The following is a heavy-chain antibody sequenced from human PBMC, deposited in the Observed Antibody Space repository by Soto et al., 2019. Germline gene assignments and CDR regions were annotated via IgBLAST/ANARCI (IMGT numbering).Heavy chain of an antibody. D-gene: IGHD6-19*01. J-gene: IGHJ4*02. CDR2: MNSDGTTT. CDR3: VRGTSGWPGMDY. Sequence: PGGSLRLSCAASGFTFSTYWMHWVRQAPGKGLVWVSRMNSDGTTTDYADSVKGRFTISRDNAKSTLYLQMNGLRADDTAVYFCVRGTSGWPGMDYWGQGTLVTVSS. CDR1: GFTFSTYW. V-gene: IGHV3-74*01.